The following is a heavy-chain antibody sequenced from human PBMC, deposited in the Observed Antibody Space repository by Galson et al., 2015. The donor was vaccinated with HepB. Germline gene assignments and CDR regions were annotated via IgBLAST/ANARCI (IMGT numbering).Heavy chain of an antibody. J-gene: IGHJ4*02. CDR3: VRDKVIRGFVVSDNDS. CDR2: ISSNGGST. V-gene: IGHV3-64*01. D-gene: IGHD3-10*01. CDR1: GFTFSTYA. Sequence: SLRLSCAASGFTFSTYAMHWVRQAPGKGLEYVSGISSNGGSTYYANSVKGRFTISRDNSKNTLDLQMNSLTAVDTGIYYCVRDKVIRGFVVSDNDSWGQGTLVTVSS.